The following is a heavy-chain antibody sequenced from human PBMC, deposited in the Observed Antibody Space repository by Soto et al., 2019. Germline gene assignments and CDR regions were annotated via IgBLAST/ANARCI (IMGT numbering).Heavy chain of an antibody. V-gene: IGHV3-30*18. CDR3: AKSSTVIGFYYYGLDV. J-gene: IGHJ6*02. D-gene: IGHD2-21*01. CDR2: ISYDGSNA. CDR1: GFIFSTHG. Sequence: GGSLRLSCAASGFIFSTHGMHWVRQAPGKGLEWVAIISYDGSNAYYADSVKGRFTVSRDNSKKTLYLQMDSLRGEDTATYYCAKSSTVIGFYYYGLDVWGQGTTVTVSS.